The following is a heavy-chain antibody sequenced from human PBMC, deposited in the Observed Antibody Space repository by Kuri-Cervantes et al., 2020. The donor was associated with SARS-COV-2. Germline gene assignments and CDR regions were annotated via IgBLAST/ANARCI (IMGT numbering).Heavy chain of an antibody. CDR3: ARCHIGVVPSPILGLGPLYYYYHLDV. CDR1: GVPLNTYS. V-gene: IGHV4-34*01. CDR2: INYSGGT. Sequence: SETLSLTCAVFGVPLNTYSWSWVRQSPGKGLQWIGEINYSGGTKYRPSLRGRVSISIDASKNQVSLKLTSVTAADAAVYYCARCHIGVVPSPILGLGPLYYYYHLDVWGQGTTVTVSS. D-gene: IGHD2-2*01. J-gene: IGHJ6*02.